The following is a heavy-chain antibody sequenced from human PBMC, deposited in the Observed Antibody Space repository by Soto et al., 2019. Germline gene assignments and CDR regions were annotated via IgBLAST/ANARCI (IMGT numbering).Heavy chain of an antibody. J-gene: IGHJ4*02. CDR2: INHSGGT. D-gene: IGHD3-10*01. CDR3: ARVITLVPFDY. CDR1: GGSFSGYY. Sequence: SSETLSLTCAVYGGSFSGYYWSWIRQPPGKGLEWIGEINHSGGTNYNPSLKSRVTISVDTSKNQFSLKLSSVTAADTAVYYCARVITLVPFDYWGQGTLVTVSS. V-gene: IGHV4-34*01.